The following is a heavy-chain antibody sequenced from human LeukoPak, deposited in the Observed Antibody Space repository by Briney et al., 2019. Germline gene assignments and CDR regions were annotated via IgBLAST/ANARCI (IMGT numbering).Heavy chain of an antibody. D-gene: IGHD3-22*01. CDR1: GYTFTGYY. V-gene: IGHV1-2*04. Sequence: PSVTVSCKASGYTFTGYYMHWVRQAPGQGLEWMGWINPNSGGTNYAQKFQGWVTMTRDTSISTAYMELSRLRSDDTAVYYCARVSPTYYYDSSGPTGAFDIWGQGTMVTVSS. CDR3: ARVSPTYYYDSSGPTGAFDI. J-gene: IGHJ3*02. CDR2: INPNSGGT.